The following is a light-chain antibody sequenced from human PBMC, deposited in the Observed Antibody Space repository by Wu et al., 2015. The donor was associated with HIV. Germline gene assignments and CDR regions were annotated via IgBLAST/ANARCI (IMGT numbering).Light chain of an antibody. CDR2: GSS. J-gene: IGKJ4*01. CDR3: QQYGSSPPLT. V-gene: IGKV3-15*01. CDR1: QSVGGD. Sequence: IVMTQSPATLSLSPGERATFSCRASQSVGGDLAWYQQKPGQAPRLLIYGSSTRPTGIPARFSGSGSGTEFTLTISSMQSEDFAVYYCQQYGSSPPLTFGGGTKVEIK.